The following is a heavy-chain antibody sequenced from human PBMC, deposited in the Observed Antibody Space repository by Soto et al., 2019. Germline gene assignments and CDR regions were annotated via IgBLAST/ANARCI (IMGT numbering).Heavy chain of an antibody. CDR2: IYYSGST. CDR3: ARFYGSGRPNTARYYYYGMDV. D-gene: IGHD3-10*01. CDR1: GGSISSGDYY. Sequence: PSETLSLTCTVSGGSISSGDYYWCLIRQPPGKGLEWIGYIYYSGSTYYNPSLKSRVTISVDTSKNQFSLKLSSVTAADTAVYYCARFYGSGRPNTARYYYYGMDVWGQGTTVTVSS. J-gene: IGHJ6*02. V-gene: IGHV4-30-4*01.